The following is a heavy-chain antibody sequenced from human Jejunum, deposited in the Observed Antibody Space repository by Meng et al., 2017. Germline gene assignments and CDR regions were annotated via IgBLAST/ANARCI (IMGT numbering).Heavy chain of an antibody. CDR2: IYYSGST. Sequence: VQRHESGPGLVNPSQPLSLTCTVSVDSFNSPGYYWSWIRQPPEKGLEWIGYIYYSGSTYYNPSLKSRVSISGDTSNKQFSLKLTSVTAADTAVYYCARSPYSGSALPFFDYWGQGSLVTVSS. CDR1: VDSFNSPGYY. D-gene: IGHD1-26*01. CDR3: ARSPYSGSALPFFDY. J-gene: IGHJ4*02. V-gene: IGHV4-30-4*01.